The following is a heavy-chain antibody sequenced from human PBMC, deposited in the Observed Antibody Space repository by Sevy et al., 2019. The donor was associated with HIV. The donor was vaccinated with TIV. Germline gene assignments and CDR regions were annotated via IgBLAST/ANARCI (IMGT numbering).Heavy chain of an antibody. CDR1: GFTYDDYA. Sequence: GGSLRLSCAASGFTYDDYAMHWVRQAPGKGLEWVSGISWNSGSIGYADSVKGRFTISRDNAKNSLYLQMNSLRAEDTALYYCAKDKGGDTAIDYWGQGTLVTVSS. J-gene: IGHJ4*02. V-gene: IGHV3-9*01. D-gene: IGHD5-18*01. CDR2: ISWNSGSI. CDR3: AKDKGGDTAIDY.